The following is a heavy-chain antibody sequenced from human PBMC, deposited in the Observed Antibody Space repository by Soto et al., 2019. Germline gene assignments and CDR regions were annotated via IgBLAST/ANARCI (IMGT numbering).Heavy chain of an antibody. CDR3: AKSDFWSGYYAGWFDP. Sequence: EVQLLESGGGLVQPGGSLRLSCAASGFTFSSYAMSWARQAPGKGLEWVSAISGSGGSTYYADSVKGRFTISRDNSKNTRYLQMNSLRAEDTAVYYCAKSDFWSGYYAGWFDPWGQGTLVTVSS. V-gene: IGHV3-23*01. CDR2: ISGSGGST. CDR1: GFTFSSYA. J-gene: IGHJ5*02. D-gene: IGHD3-3*01.